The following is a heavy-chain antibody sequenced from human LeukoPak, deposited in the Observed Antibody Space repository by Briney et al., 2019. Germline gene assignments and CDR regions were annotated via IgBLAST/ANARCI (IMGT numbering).Heavy chain of an antibody. CDR2: ISGGGGST. D-gene: IGHD2/OR15-2a*01. CDR1: GFTFNNYA. Sequence: PGGSLRLSCAASGFTFNNYAMTRVRQAPGKGLEWVSAISGGGGSTYYADSVKARFTISRDNSKSTLYLQMNSLRAEDTAVYYCAKHSTTSSNWFDPWGQGTLVTVSS. V-gene: IGHV3-23*01. J-gene: IGHJ5*02. CDR3: AKHSTTSSNWFDP.